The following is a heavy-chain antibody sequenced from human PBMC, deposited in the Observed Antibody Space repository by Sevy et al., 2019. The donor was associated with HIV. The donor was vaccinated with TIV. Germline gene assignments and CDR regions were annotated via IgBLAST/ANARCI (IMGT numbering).Heavy chain of an antibody. D-gene: IGHD3-10*01. J-gene: IGHJ4*02. CDR3: GKLPSTVMFREKGY. V-gene: IGHV3-23*01. CDR2: SSDSGDTT. CDR1: GFTFTNYA. Sequence: GGSLRLSCAASGFTFTNYAMNWVRQAPGKGLEWVSGSSDSGDTTDYAESVKGRFTISRDNSKNTVSLQMSSLRAEDTAIYYCGKLPSTVMFREKGYWGQGTRVTVSS.